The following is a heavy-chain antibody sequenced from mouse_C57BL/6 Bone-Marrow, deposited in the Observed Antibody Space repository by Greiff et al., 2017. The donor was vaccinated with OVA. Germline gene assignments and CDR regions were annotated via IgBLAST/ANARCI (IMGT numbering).Heavy chain of an antibody. Sequence: VQLQQSGAELVKPGASVKLSCKASGYTFTSYWMHWVKQRPGQGLEWIGYINPSSGYTKYNQKFQDKATLTADKSSSTAYMQLSSLTYEDSAVYYCASLRRFDYWGQGTTLTVSS. CDR1: GYTFTSYW. CDR2: INPSSGYT. V-gene: IGHV1-7*01. J-gene: IGHJ2*01. CDR3: ASLRRFDY. D-gene: IGHD2-12*01.